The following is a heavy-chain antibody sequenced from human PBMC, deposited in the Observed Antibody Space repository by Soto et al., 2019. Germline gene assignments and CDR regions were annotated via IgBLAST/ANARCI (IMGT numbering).Heavy chain of an antibody. J-gene: IGHJ4*02. Sequence: QVHLVQSGAEVKKPGASVKVSCKGSGYTFTTYGITWVRQAPGQGLERMGWISAHNGNTNYAQKLQGRVTGTRDPSMSTAYMELRSLRSDDTAVYYCARGRYGDYGGQGALVTVSS. D-gene: IGHD1-1*01. CDR1: GYTFTTYG. CDR3: ARGRYGDY. CDR2: ISAHNGNT. V-gene: IGHV1-18*01.